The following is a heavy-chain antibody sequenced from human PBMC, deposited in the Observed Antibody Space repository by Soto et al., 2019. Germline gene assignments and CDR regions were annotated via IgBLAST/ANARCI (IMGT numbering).Heavy chain of an antibody. CDR1: GGSISSGDYY. CDR2: IYYSGST. J-gene: IGHJ6*02. V-gene: IGHV4-30-4*01. CDR3: ARDLSDIVGPYGMDV. D-gene: IGHD2-21*01. Sequence: QVQLQESGPGLVKPSQTLSLTCTVSGGSISSGDYYWNWIRQPPGKGLEWIGYIYYSGSTYYNSSLKSRVTISVDTSKNQFSLKLSSVTAADTAVYYCARDLSDIVGPYGMDVWGQGTTVTVSS.